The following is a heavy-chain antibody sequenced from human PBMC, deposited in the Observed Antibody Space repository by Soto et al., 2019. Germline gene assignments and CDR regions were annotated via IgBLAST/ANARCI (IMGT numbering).Heavy chain of an antibody. V-gene: IGHV3-11*01. CDR2: IDSRGRTL. J-gene: IGHJ4*02. Sequence: LRLSCVASGFTFSDYSMSWIRQAPGKGLEWLAFIDSRGRTLSYADSVRGRFTISRDNAENSVYLQMDSLSADDTAVYYCARQAARNYIDSWGQGNSVTVSS. CDR1: GFTFSDYS. D-gene: IGHD6-6*01. CDR3: ARQAARNYIDS.